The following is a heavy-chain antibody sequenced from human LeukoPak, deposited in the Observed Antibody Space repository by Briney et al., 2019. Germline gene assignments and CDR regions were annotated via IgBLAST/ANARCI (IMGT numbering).Heavy chain of an antibody. D-gene: IGHD3-3*01. J-gene: IGHJ6*02. CDR2: IIPILGIA. Sequence: GASVKVSCKASGGTFSSYAISWVRQAPGQGLEWMGRIIPILGIANYAQKFQGRVTITADKSTSTAYMELSSLRSEDTAVYYCARELRSIWGSKDYYGMDVWGQGTTVTVSS. CDR1: GGTFSSYA. V-gene: IGHV1-69*04. CDR3: ARELRSIWGSKDYYGMDV.